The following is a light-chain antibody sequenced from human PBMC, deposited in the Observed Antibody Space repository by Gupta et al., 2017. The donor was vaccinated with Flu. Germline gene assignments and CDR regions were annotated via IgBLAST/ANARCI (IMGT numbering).Light chain of an antibody. Sequence: DVVMTQSPLSLPVTLGQPASISCRSRQSLVYSDGNTYLHWFQQRPGQSPRRLIYQVSHRESGVPDRFSGSGSGTDFTLKISRVEAEDVGVYYCRQGSRWPWAFGQGTKVEIK. V-gene: IGKV2-30*01. J-gene: IGKJ1*01. CDR1: QSLVYSDGNTY. CDR3: RQGSRWPWA. CDR2: QVS.